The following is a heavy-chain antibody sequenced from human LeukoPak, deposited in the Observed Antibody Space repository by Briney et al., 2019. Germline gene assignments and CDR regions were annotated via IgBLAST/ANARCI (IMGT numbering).Heavy chain of an antibody. CDR2: IYYSGST. CDR1: GGSISPTGYY. CDR3: ARSVGRSDTLFDY. D-gene: IGHD5-18*01. V-gene: IGHV4-39*07. Sequence: PSETLSLTCTVSGGSISPTGYYWGWIRQPPGKGLEWIGSIYYSGSTYYNPSLKGRVTISVDTSKNQFSLKLSSVTAADTAVYYCARSVGRSDTLFDYWGQGTLVTVSS. J-gene: IGHJ4*02.